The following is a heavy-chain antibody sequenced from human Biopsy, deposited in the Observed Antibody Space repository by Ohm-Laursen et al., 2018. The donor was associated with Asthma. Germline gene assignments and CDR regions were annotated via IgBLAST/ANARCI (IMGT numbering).Heavy chain of an antibody. CDR3: ARTYYDFLTGQVKDVFGV. V-gene: IGHV1-3*04. Sequence: SVKVSCKASGYNFISFAIHWVRQAPGQRLEWMGWVNTGNGDTKFSQKFQGRVTITRDTSASTAYMDLSSLRSEDTAVCYCARTYYDFLTGQVKDVFGVWGQGTMVTVSS. D-gene: IGHD3-9*01. J-gene: IGHJ3*01. CDR1: GYNFISFA. CDR2: VNTGNGDT.